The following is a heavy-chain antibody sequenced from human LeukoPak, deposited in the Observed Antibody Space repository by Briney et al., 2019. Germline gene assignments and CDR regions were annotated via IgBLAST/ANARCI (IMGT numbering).Heavy chain of an antibody. J-gene: IGHJ4*02. D-gene: IGHD3-22*01. CDR1: GFTFSSYG. CDR3: AKTYEGPYYFDY. Sequence: GGSLRLSCAASGFTFSSYGMHWVRQAPGKGLEWVAVISYDGSNKYYADSVKGRFTISRDNPKNTLYLQMNSLRAEDTAVYYCAKTYEGPYYFDYWGQGTLVTVSS. V-gene: IGHV3-30*18. CDR2: ISYDGSNK.